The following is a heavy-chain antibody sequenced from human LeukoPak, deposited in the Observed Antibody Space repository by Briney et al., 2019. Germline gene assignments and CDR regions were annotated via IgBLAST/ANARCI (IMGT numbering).Heavy chain of an antibody. CDR2: INHSGST. CDR1: GGSFSGYY. V-gene: IGHV4-34*01. D-gene: IGHD3-10*01. J-gene: IGHJ5*02. Sequence: SETLSLTCAVYGGSFSGYYWSWVRQPPGKGLEWIGGINHSGSTNYNPSFKSRVAISVDTSRNQLSLKLSSVTAADTAVYYCARGPDSGSYFAWFDPWGQGTLVTVSS. CDR3: ARGPDSGSYFAWFDP.